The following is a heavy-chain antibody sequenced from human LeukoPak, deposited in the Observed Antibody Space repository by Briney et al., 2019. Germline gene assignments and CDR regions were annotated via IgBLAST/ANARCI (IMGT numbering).Heavy chain of an antibody. CDR3: AREKGYSYGSFDY. Sequence: SVKVSCKASGYIFTNYGINWVRQAPGRGLEWMGGIIPIFGTANYAQKFQGRVTITTDESTSTAYMELSSLRSEDTAVYYCAREKGYSYGSFDYWGQGTLVTVSS. D-gene: IGHD5-18*01. CDR1: GYIFTNYG. V-gene: IGHV1-69*05. CDR2: IIPIFGTA. J-gene: IGHJ4*02.